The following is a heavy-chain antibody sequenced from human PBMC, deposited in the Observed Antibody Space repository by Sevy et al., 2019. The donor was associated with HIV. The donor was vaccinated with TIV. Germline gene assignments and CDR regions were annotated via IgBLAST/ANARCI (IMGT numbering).Heavy chain of an antibody. CDR1: GFTFSIYA. J-gene: IGHJ4*02. CDR3: AIKGTSGSYYDY. D-gene: IGHD1-26*01. V-gene: IGHV3-23*01. Sequence: GGSLRLSCAASGFTFSIYAMSWVRQAPEKGLEWVSLISSSGGTTYYADSVKGRFTISRDNSKNTLYLHMNSLRAEDTAVYYCAIKGTSGSYYDYWGQGTLVTVSS. CDR2: ISSSGGTT.